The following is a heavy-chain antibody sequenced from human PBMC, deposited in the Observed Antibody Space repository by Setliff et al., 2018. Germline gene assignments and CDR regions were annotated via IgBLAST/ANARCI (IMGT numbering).Heavy chain of an antibody. Sequence: GGSLRLSCAASGFSFSDYYMMWIPQDPGKVLEWVSYSSNAAYTIHYADSMKVRITISRDNSKNSVFLQMNSLRAEDTAVYYCASAGSVPAARDFDYWGQGTLVTVSS. CDR3: ASAGSVPAARDFDY. CDR2: SSNAAYTI. D-gene: IGHD2-2*01. V-gene: IGHV3-11*04. CDR1: GFSFSDYY. J-gene: IGHJ4*02.